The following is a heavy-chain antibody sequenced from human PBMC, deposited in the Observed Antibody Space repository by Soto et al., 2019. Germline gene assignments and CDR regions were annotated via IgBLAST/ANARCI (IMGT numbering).Heavy chain of an antibody. CDR2: ISGSGGST. CDR1: GFTFSSYA. CDR3: AKYYTGGEVGTPRCWFGH. Sequence: GGSLRLSCAASGFTFSSYAMSWVRQAPGKGLEWVSAISGSGGSTYYADSAKGRFTISRDNSKNTLYLQMNSLRAEDTAVYYCAKYYTGGEVGTPRCWFGHWGQGTLVTVSS. D-gene: IGHD2-8*02. V-gene: IGHV3-23*01. J-gene: IGHJ5*02.